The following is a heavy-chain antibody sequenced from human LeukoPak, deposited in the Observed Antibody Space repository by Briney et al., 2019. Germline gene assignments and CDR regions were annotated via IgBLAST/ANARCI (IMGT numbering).Heavy chain of an antibody. J-gene: IGHJ4*02. D-gene: IGHD3-22*01. Sequence: SVKVSCKASGGTFSSYAISWVRQAPGQGLEWMGRIIPIFGTANYAQKFQGRVTITTDESTSTAYMELSSLRSENTAVYYCARAPHYYDSSGYYKLGFFDYWGQGTLVTVSS. CDR1: GGTFSSYA. CDR3: ARAPHYYDSSGYYKLGFFDY. V-gene: IGHV1-69*05. CDR2: IIPIFGTA.